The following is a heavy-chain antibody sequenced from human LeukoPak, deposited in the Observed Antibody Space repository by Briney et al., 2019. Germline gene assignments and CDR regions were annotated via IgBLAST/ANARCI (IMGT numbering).Heavy chain of an antibody. CDR2: ISGSSSLI. D-gene: IGHD1-14*01. V-gene: IGHV3-48*02. J-gene: IGHJ5*02. CDR3: ARGSEHLDNWFDP. Sequence: GGSLRLSCAASGLTLSSYWMSWVRQAPGKGLERISYISGSSSLIHQADSVKGRFTISRDNAKNLVSLQMSSLRDEDTAVYYCARGSEHLDNWFDPWGQRTLVTVSS. CDR1: GLTLSSYW.